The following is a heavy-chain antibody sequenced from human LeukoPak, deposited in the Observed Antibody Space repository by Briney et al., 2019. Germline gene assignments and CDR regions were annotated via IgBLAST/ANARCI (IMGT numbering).Heavy chain of an antibody. D-gene: IGHD6-19*01. Sequence: GESLKISCKGSGYRFTSYWISWVRQMPGKGLECVGVIFPGDSATRYSPSFQGQVTMSADKSITTAYLQWSSLKASDTAIYYCARLLYSSEWSHFDYWGQGTLVTVSS. V-gene: IGHV5-51*01. J-gene: IGHJ4*02. CDR3: ARLLYSSEWSHFDY. CDR2: IFPGDSAT. CDR1: GYRFTSYW.